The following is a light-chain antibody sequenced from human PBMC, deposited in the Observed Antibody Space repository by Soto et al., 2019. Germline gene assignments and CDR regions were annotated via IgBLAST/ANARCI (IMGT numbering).Light chain of an antibody. CDR3: QQYMSSVT. CDR1: QSVDTTF. CDR2: GAS. Sequence: EIVLTQSPGSLSLSPGQRATLSCRASQSVDTTFFAWYQKKPGQAPRLLIYGASERATGIPDRFSGSGSGKDFTLIISRLELEDFEMYYCQQYMSSVTFGQGTNVEIK. V-gene: IGKV3-20*01. J-gene: IGKJ1*01.